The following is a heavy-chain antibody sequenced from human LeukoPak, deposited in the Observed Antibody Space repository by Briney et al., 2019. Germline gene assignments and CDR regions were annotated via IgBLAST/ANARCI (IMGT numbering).Heavy chain of an antibody. Sequence: SETLSLTCAVYGGSFSGYYWSCIRQTPGKGLEWIGEINHSGSTNYNPSLKSRVTISVDTSKNQFSLKLSSVTAADTAVYYCARFRITMVRGVNRGFDYWGQGALVTVSS. V-gene: IGHV4-34*01. D-gene: IGHD3-10*01. CDR3: ARFRITMVRGVNRGFDY. CDR2: INHSGST. J-gene: IGHJ4*02. CDR1: GGSFSGYY.